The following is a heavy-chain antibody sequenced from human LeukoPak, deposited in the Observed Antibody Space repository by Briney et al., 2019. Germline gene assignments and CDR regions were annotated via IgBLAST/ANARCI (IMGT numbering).Heavy chain of an antibody. CDR3: AKDARRTSGWYFFDY. CDR2: ISDSGSLT. CDR1: GLPIADFA. V-gene: IGHV3-23*01. Sequence: PGGSLRLSCVASGLPIADFAMHWVRQAPGKGLEWVSVISDSGSLTYYADSVKGRFTISRDNSKNTLFLQMNSLRAEDTAVYYCAKDARRTSGWYFFDYWGQGTLVTVSS. D-gene: IGHD6-19*01. J-gene: IGHJ4*02.